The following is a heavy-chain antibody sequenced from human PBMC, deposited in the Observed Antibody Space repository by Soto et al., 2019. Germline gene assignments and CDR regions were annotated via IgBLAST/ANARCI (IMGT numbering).Heavy chain of an antibody. D-gene: IGHD6-19*01. CDR2: TYYRSKWYN. J-gene: IGHJ4*02. V-gene: IGHV6-1*01. CDR3: AREGLWLASLRAFDY. Sequence: SQTVALSCAIPGESVSSNSGAWNWDRQSPSRGLEGGGRTYYRSKWYNDYAVSVKSRITINPDTSKNQFSLQLNSVTPEDTAVYYCAREGLWLASLRAFDYRGQGTLVTVSS. CDR1: GESVSSNSGA.